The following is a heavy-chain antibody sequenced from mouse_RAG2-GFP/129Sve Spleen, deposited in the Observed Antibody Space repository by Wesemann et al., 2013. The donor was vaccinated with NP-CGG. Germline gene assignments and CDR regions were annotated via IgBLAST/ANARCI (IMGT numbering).Heavy chain of an antibody. J-gene: IGHJ2*01. V-gene: IGHV1-12*01. CDR2: GNGDT. CDR3: ARGGVYYFDY. Sequence: GNGDTSYNQKFKGKATLTADKSSSTAYMQLSSLTSEDSAVYYCARGGVYYFDYWGPRGTTLTVSS.